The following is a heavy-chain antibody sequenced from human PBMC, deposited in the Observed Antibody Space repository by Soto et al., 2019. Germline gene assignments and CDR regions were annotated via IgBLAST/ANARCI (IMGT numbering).Heavy chain of an antibody. CDR1: GFTFRNNV. D-gene: IGHD1-26*01. V-gene: IGHV3-23*01. Sequence: EVQLLESGGGLAQPGGSLRLSCAASGFTFRNNVLSWVRQAPGKGLDWVSGITGSGRDTYYADSVKGRFTISRDNSKNMVFLQMNSLRAEDTALYYCAKNELDNSPSAIDSWGPGTLVTVSS. CDR3: AKNELDNSPSAIDS. J-gene: IGHJ4*02. CDR2: ITGSGRDT.